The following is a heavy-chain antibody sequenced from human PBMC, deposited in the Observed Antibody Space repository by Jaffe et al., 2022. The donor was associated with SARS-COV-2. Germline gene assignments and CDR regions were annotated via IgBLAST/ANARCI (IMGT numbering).Heavy chain of an antibody. J-gene: IGHJ6*03. CDR1: GGTFSSYA. Sequence: QVQLVQSGAEVKKPGSSVKVSCKASGGTFSSYAISWVRQAPGQGLEWMGGIIPIFGTANYAQKFQGRVTITADESTSTAYMELSSLRSEDTAVYYCARGHYYDSSGSHAYYYYMDVWGKGTTVTVSS. D-gene: IGHD3-22*01. CDR2: IIPIFGTA. V-gene: IGHV1-69*01. CDR3: ARGHYYDSSGSHAYYYYMDV.